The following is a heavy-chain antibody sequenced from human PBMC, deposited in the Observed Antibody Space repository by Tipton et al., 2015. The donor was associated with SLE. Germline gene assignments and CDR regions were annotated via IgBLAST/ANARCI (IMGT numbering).Heavy chain of an antibody. CDR3: ARGFDFWRAFEY. CDR2: TRNKANSYTT. CDR1: GFTFSDHY. V-gene: IGHV3-72*01. J-gene: IGHJ4*02. Sequence: SLRLSCAASGFTFSDHYMDWVRQAPGKGLEWVGRTRNKANSYTTEYAASVKGRFTISRDNSKNTLELQMHSLRVEGTALYYCARGFDFWRAFEYWGQGARVTVSS. D-gene: IGHD3-3*01.